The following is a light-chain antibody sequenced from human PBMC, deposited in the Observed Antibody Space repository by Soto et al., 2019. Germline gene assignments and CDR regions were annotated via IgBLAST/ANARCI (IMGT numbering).Light chain of an antibody. CDR3: QQHDTFPFT. Sequence: DLQVTQSPSSLSASVGDRVTVTCRASQDIRHHLAWFQQKPGKAPKSLIHSTSTLQSGVPSRFSGNKSGTDFTLTISNLQPEDFATYYCQQHDTFPFTFGGGTKVDIK. J-gene: IGKJ4*01. CDR2: STS. CDR1: QDIRHH. V-gene: IGKV1-16*01.